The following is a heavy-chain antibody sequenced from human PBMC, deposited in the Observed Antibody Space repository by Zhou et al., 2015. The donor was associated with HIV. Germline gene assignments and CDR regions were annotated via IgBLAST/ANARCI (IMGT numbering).Heavy chain of an antibody. J-gene: IGHJ6*02. Sequence: QVQLVQSGAEVKKPGASVKVSCKASGYTFTSYDINWVRQAPGQGLEWMGWISTYNGYTDYAQRLQDRVTMTTDKSTSTVHMELRSLTSDDTAVYFCARLEGGYNYGTFGYFGMDVWGQGTTVTVSS. CDR2: ISTYNGYT. CDR3: ARLEGGYNYGTFGYFGMDV. V-gene: IGHV1-18*01. D-gene: IGHD5-18*01. CDR1: GYTFTSYD.